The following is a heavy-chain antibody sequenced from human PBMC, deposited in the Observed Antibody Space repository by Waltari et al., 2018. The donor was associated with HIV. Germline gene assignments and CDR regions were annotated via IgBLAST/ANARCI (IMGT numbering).Heavy chain of an antibody. Sequence: QVQLVQSGAEVKKPGASVKVSCKASGYTFTSYAMHWVRQAPGQRLEWMGWINAGNGNTKYSQKFQGRVTITRDTSASTAYMELSSLRSEDTAVYYCASPCGTSCYKYGSGSYSLYGMDVWGQGTTVTVSS. CDR1: GYTFTSYA. D-gene: IGHD3-10*01. J-gene: IGHJ6*02. CDR2: INAGNGNT. V-gene: IGHV1-3*01. CDR3: ASPCGTSCYKYGSGSYSLYGMDV.